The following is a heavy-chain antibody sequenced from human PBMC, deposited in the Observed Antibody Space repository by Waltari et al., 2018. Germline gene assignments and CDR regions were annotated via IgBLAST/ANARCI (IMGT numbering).Heavy chain of an antibody. J-gene: IGHJ6*03. CDR3: ARKGGDDYGDYGYYYYMDV. CDR1: GFTFSSYE. CDR2: ISSSGSTI. V-gene: IGHV3-48*03. D-gene: IGHD4-17*01. Sequence: EVQLVESGGGLVQPGGSLRLSCAASGFTFSSYEMNWVRQAPGKGLEWVSYISSSGSTIYYPDSVKGRFTISRDNAKNSLYLQMNSLRAEDTAVYYCARKGGDDYGDYGYYYYMDVWGKGTTVTVSS.